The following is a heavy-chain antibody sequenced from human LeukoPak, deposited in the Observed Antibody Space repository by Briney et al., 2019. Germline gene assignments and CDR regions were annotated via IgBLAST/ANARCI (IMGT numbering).Heavy chain of an antibody. CDR3: AKDPNGDYIGAFDI. D-gene: IGHD4-17*01. J-gene: IGHJ3*02. CDR2: IRYDGSNK. CDR1: GFTFSSYG. Sequence: GGSLRLSCAASGFTFSSYGMHWVRQAPGKGLEWVAFIRYDGSNKYYADSVKGRFTISRDNSKNTLYLQMNSLRGEDTAVYYCAKDPNGDYIGAFDIWGQGTMVTVSS. V-gene: IGHV3-30*02.